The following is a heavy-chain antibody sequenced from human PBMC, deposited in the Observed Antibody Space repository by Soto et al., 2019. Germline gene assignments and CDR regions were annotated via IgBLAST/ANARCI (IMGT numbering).Heavy chain of an antibody. J-gene: IGHJ5*02. D-gene: IGHD2-15*01. CDR3: AKDNSLHWFDP. Sequence: PVGSLRLSCATSGFSFSTYAMTWVRQAPGKGLEWVSTFNGNGGGTYYADSAKGRFTISRDNSKNTLYLQMDSLRAEDTATYYCAKDNSLHWFDPWGQGTLVTVSS. V-gene: IGHV3-23*01. CDR2: FNGNGGGT. CDR1: GFSFSTYA.